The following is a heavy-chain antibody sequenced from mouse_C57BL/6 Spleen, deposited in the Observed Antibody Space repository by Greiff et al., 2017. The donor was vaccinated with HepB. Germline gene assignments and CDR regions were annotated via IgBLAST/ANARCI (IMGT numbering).Heavy chain of an antibody. Sequence: VQLQQSGPELVKPGASVKISCKASGYSFTGYYMNWVKQSPEKSLEWIGEINPSTGGTTYNQKFKGKSTLTVDKSSSTAYMQLSSLTSEDSAVYYCARGRGYSSMDYWGQGTSVTVSS. V-gene: IGHV1-42*01. CDR2: INPSTGGT. D-gene: IGHD2-3*01. CDR3: ARGRGYSSMDY. CDR1: GYSFTGYY. J-gene: IGHJ4*01.